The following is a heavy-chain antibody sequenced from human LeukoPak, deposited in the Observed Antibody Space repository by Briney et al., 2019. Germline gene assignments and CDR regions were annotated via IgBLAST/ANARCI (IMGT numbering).Heavy chain of an antibody. CDR1: GYSISSGYY. CDR2: IYHSGST. Sequence: SETLSLTCTVSGYSISSGYYWGWIRQPPGKGLEWIGSIYHSGSTYYNPSLKSRGTISVDTSKNQFSLKLSSVTAADTAVYYCARDPFTMVRGVTADYWGQGTLVTVSS. V-gene: IGHV4-38-2*02. D-gene: IGHD3-10*01. CDR3: ARDPFTMVRGVTADY. J-gene: IGHJ4*02.